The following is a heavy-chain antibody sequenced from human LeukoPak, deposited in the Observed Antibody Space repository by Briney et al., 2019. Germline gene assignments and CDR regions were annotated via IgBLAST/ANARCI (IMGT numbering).Heavy chain of an antibody. CDR1: GGSISSSNW. CDR3: ASSTGGYSGYDHPKDYYYYGMDV. J-gene: IGHJ6*04. V-gene: IGHV4-4*02. CDR2: IYHSGST. Sequence: PSETLSLTCAVSGGSISSSNWWSWVRQPPGKGLEWIGEIYHSGSTNYNPSLKSRVTISVDKSKNQFSLKLRSVTAADTAVYYCASSTGGYSGYDHPKDYYYYGMDVWGKGTTVTVSS. D-gene: IGHD5-12*01.